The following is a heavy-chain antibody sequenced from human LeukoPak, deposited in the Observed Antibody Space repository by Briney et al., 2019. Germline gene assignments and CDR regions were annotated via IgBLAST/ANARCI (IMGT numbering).Heavy chain of an antibody. CDR3: ARDVLVYAMTRPGYYYYYMDV. V-gene: IGHV3-21*01. CDR1: GFTFSSYS. Sequence: GGSLRLSCAASGFTFSSYSMNWVRKAPGKGLEWVSSISSSSSYIYYADSVKGRFTISRDNAKNSLYLQMNSLRAEHTAVYYCARDVLVYAMTRPGYYYYYMDVWGKGTTVTISS. CDR2: ISSSSSYI. J-gene: IGHJ6*03. D-gene: IGHD3-3*01.